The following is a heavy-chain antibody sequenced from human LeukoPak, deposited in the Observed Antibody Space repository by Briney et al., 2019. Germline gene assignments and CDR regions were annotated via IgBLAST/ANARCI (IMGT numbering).Heavy chain of an antibody. V-gene: IGHV3-21*01. D-gene: IGHD3-10*01. CDR3: ARVFTMVRGVIGAFDI. CDR1: GFTFSSYS. J-gene: IGHJ3*02. Sequence: PGGSLRLSCAASGFTFSSYSMNWVRQAPGKGLEWVSSISSSSSYIYYADSVKGRFTISRDNAKNSLYLQMNSLRAEDTAVYYCARVFTMVRGVIGAFDIWGQGTMVTVSS. CDR2: ISSSSSYI.